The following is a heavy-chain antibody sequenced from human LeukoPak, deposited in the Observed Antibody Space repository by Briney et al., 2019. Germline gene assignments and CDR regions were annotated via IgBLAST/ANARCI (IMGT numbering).Heavy chain of an antibody. V-gene: IGHV4-4*07. CDR2: IYTSGST. CDR1: GGSISSYY. D-gene: IGHD6-13*01. CDR3: ARDSGIAAAGTFPLAY. Sequence: SETLSLTCTVSGGSISSYYWSWIRQPAGKGLEWIGRIYTSGSTNYNPSLKSRVTMSVDTSKNQSSLKLSSVTAADTAVHYCARDSGIAAAGTFPLAYRGQGTLVTVSS. J-gene: IGHJ4*02.